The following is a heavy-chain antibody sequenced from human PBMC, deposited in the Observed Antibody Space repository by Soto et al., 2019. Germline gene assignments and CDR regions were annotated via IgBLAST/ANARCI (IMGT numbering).Heavy chain of an antibody. J-gene: IGHJ4*02. Sequence: LSLTCAVSGGSISSSNWWSWVRQRPGKGLEWIGEIYHSGSTNYNPSLMSRVTISVDKSKNQFSLKLSSVTAADTAIYYCGRHNLEGMGAGIAAPIDSWGLGTLVTVSS. CDR3: GRHNLEGMGAGIAAPIDS. D-gene: IGHD6-25*01. CDR2: IYHSGST. V-gene: IGHV4-4*02. CDR1: GGSISSSNW.